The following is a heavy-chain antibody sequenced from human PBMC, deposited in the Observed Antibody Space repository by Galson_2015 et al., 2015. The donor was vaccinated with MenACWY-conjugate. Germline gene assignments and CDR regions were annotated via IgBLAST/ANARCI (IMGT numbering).Heavy chain of an antibody. V-gene: IGHV3-23*01. Sequence: SLRLSCAASGFTFSNSAMNWVRQAPGKGLEWVSGIRTITGITYYADSVKGRFTISRDQSKNTLNLQMNSLRADDTAVYSCARGGSASNVYYLVDVWGKGTTVTVSS. D-gene: IGHD3-16*01. J-gene: IGHJ6*03. CDR2: IRTITGIT. CDR1: GFTFSNSA. CDR3: ARGGSASNVYYLVDV.